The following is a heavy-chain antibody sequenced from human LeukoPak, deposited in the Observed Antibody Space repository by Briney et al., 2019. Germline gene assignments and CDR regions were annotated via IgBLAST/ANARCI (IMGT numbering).Heavy chain of an antibody. CDR3: ARGSEASGYDYNPIDY. CDR1: GGSISSSNW. D-gene: IGHD5-12*01. V-gene: IGHV4-4*02. Sequence: PSETLSLTCAVSGGSISSSNWWSWVRQPPEKGLEWIGEIYHSGSTNYNPSLKSRVTISVDKSKNQFSLKLSSVTAADTAVYYCARGSEASGYDYNPIDYWGQGTLVTVSS. J-gene: IGHJ4*02. CDR2: IYHSGST.